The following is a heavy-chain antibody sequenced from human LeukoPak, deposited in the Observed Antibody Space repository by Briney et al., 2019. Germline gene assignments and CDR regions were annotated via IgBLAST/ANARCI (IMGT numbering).Heavy chain of an antibody. V-gene: IGHV3-30*18. Sequence: PGGSVRLSCAASGFTFSSYGMHWVRQAPGKGLEWVAVISYDGSNKYYADSVKGRFTISRDNSKNTLYLQMNSLRAEDTAVYYCAKDGFYGSGSYLGYLQHWGQGTLVTVSS. D-gene: IGHD3-10*01. CDR1: GFTFSSYG. J-gene: IGHJ1*01. CDR3: AKDGFYGSGSYLGYLQH. CDR2: ISYDGSNK.